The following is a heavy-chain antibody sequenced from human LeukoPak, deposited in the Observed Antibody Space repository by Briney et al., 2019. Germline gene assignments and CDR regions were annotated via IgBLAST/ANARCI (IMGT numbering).Heavy chain of an antibody. CDR2: INHSGSA. D-gene: IGHD2-2*01. Sequence: SETLSLTCAVYGGSFSGYDWSWIRQPPGKGLEWIGEINHSGSANYNPSLKSRVTISVDTSKNQFSLKLSSVTAADTAVYYCGTGRNGVVPAPRLGVGHWAYYYSMDVWGKGTTVTVSS. J-gene: IGHJ6*03. CDR1: GGSFSGYD. V-gene: IGHV4-34*01. CDR3: GTGRNGVVPAPRLGVGHWAYYYSMDV.